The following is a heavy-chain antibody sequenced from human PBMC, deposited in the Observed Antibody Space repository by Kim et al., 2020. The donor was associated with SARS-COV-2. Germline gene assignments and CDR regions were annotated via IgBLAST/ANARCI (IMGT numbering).Heavy chain of an antibody. V-gene: IGHV4-39*01. CDR3: ARLTSPSGWYQWYFDY. CDR1: GGSISSSSYY. Sequence: SETLSLTCTVSGGSISSSSYYWGWVRQPPGKGLDWIGSIYFGGTTYSNPSLKSRVTISEDTSKNQFSLRLSSVTAADTAVYYCARLTSPSGWYQWYFDYWGQGILVTVSS. D-gene: IGHD6-19*01. CDR2: IYFGGTT. J-gene: IGHJ4*02.